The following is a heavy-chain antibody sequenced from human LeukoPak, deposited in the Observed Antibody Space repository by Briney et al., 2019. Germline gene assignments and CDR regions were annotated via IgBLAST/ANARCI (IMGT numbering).Heavy chain of an antibody. Sequence: AGVNVSCKASAYTFTTCDINWVRPPTAQGLGWLGWVIPRSGDTGYAQKFRGRVTITRDTSISTAYMDLKSLRFEDAAVYFCERVAGSIDYWGQGTLVTVSS. CDR3: ERVAGSIDY. CDR1: AYTFTTCD. J-gene: IGHJ4*02. D-gene: IGHD6-19*01. V-gene: IGHV1-8*03. CDR2: VIPRSGDT.